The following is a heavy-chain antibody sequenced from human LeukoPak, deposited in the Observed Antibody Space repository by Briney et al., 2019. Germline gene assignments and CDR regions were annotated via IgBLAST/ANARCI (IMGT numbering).Heavy chain of an antibody. CDR1: GGSISSYY. V-gene: IGHV4-59*08. Sequence: SETLSLTCTVSGGSISSYYWSWIRQPPGKGLEWIGYIYYSGSTNYNPSLKSRVTISVDTPKNQFSLKLSSVTAADTAVYYCARHLSPAAYFDYWGQGTLVTVSS. CDR2: IYYSGST. D-gene: IGHD2-2*01. J-gene: IGHJ4*02. CDR3: ARHLSPAAYFDY.